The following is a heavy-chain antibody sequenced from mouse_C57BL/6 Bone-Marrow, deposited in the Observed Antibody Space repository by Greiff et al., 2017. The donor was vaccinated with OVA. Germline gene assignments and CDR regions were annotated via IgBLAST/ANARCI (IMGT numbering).Heavy chain of an antibody. D-gene: IGHD1-1*02. V-gene: IGHV14-4*01. J-gene: IGHJ2*01. CDR2: IDPENGDT. CDR1: GFNIKDDY. CDR3: ASCGGFDC. Sequence: VQLQQSGAELVRPGASVKLSCTASGFNIKDDYMHWVKQRPEQGLEWIGWIDPENGDTEYDPKFPGKATITADPSSNTAYLQLSSLTSEDAAVCCCASCGGFDCWGQGTTVTVSA.